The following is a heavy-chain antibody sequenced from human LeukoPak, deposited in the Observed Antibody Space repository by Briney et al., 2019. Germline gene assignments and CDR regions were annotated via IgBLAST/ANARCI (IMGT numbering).Heavy chain of an antibody. CDR3: ARGEYGSGSYHIDY. CDR2: ISSSGSTI. Sequence: QPGGSLRLSCAASGFTFSSYEMNWVRQAPGKGLEWVSYISSSGSTIYYADSVKGRFTISRDNAKNSLYLQMNSLRAEDTAVYYCARGEYGSGSYHIDYWAREPWSPSPQ. V-gene: IGHV3-48*03. CDR1: GFTFSSYE. D-gene: IGHD3-10*01. J-gene: IGHJ4*02.